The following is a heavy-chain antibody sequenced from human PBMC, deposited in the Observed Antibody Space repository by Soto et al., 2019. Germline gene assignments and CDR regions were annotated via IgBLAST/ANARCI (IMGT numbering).Heavy chain of an antibody. D-gene: IGHD2-8*01. CDR2: LSASGRT. J-gene: IGHJ2*01. CDR3: ARGMGRYFDL. V-gene: IGHV4-4*07. Sequence: SETLSLSCAISGDSIGNFYWSWIRQPAGKGLESLGRLSASGRTNYSPSLQSRVTMSLDRSKNRFSLRLTSVSAADTAVYFCARGMGRYFDLWGRGTLVTVSS. CDR1: GDSIGNFY.